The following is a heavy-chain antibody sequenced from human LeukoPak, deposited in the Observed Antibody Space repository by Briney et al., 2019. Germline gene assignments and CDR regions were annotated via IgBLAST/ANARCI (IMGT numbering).Heavy chain of an antibody. V-gene: IGHV4-34*01. CDR2: INHSGST. CDR1: GGSFSGYY. D-gene: IGHD3-3*01. Sequence: PSETLSLTCAVYGGSFSGYYWSWIRQPPGKGLEWIGEINHSGSTNYNPFLKSRVTISVDTSKNQFSLKLSSVTAADTAVYYCARGAPGISTTYYDFWSGYYSFDYWGQGTLVTVSS. J-gene: IGHJ4*02. CDR3: ARGAPGISTTYYDFWSGYYSFDY.